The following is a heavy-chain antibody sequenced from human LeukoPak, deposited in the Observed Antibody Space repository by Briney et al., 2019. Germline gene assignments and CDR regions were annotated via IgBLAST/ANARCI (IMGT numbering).Heavy chain of an antibody. CDR3: ARGGLQAGGSARNDY. J-gene: IGHJ4*02. CDR1: RFTFSDYY. D-gene: IGHD2-21*01. Sequence: GGSLRLSCAASRFTFSDYYMSWIRQAPGKGLEWVSYISSGGTTYYADPVKGRFTISRDNAQNSLYMQMNSLRAEDTAVYYCARGGLQAGGSARNDYWGQGTLVTVSS. V-gene: IGHV3-11*01. CDR2: ISSGGTT.